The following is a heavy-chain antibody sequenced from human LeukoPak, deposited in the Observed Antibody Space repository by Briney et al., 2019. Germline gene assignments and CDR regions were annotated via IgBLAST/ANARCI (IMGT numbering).Heavy chain of an antibody. CDR1: GGSFSGYY. Sequence: SETLSLTCAVYGGSFSGYYWSWIRQPPGKGLEWIGEINHSGSTNYNPSLKSRVTISVDTSKYQFSLKLSSVTAADTAVYYCARRGAILRPGIAARLRAFDIWGQGTMVTVSS. CDR2: INHSGST. CDR3: ARRGAILRPGIAARLRAFDI. D-gene: IGHD6-6*01. J-gene: IGHJ3*02. V-gene: IGHV4-34*01.